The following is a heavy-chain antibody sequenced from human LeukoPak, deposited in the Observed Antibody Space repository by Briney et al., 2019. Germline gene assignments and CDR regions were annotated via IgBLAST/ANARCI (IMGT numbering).Heavy chain of an antibody. CDR2: INPNSGGT. D-gene: IGHD3-10*01. V-gene: IGHV1-2*04. J-gene: IGHJ5*02. Sequence: ASVKVSCKASGYTFTGYYMHWVRQAPGQGLEWMGWINPNSGGTNYAQKFQGWVTMTRDTSISTAYMELSRLRSDDTAVYYCARDRITMVRGARHNPPQNWFDPWGQGTLVTVPS. CDR1: GYTFTGYY. CDR3: ARDRITMVRGARHNPPQNWFDP.